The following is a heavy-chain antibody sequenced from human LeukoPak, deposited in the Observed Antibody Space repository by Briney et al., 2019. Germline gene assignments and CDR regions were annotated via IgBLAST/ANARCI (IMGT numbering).Heavy chain of an antibody. CDR1: GGSISSYY. CDR3: ARGLTYYYGSGSNNWFDP. D-gene: IGHD3-10*01. V-gene: IGHV4-59*08. J-gene: IGHJ5*02. CDR2: IYYSGST. Sequence: PSETLSLTCTVSGGSISSYYWSWIRQPPGKELEWIGYIYYSGSTNYNPSLKSRVTISVDTSKNQFSLKLSSVTAADTAVYYCARGLTYYYGSGSNNWFDPWGQGTLVTVSS.